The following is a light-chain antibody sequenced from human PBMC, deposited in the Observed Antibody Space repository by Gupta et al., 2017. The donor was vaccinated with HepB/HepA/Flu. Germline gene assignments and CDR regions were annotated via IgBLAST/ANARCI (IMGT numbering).Light chain of an antibody. Sequence: VVIIHYPATLSVSPGERATLSCRASQSVSSNLAWYQQKPGQAPRRLIYVASTRATGIPARFSGSGSGTEFTFTISSLQSEDFAVYDCQQDYNWPQTFGQGTKVEIK. CDR1: QSVSSN. CDR2: VAS. J-gene: IGKJ1*01. CDR3: QQDYNWPQT. V-gene: IGKV3-15*01.